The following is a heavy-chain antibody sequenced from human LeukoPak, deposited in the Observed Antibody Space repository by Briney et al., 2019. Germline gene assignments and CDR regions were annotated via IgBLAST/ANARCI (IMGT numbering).Heavy chain of an antibody. CDR3: ARGRGEMATIKGCAFDI. CDR2: IMFTFGTT. J-gene: IGHJ3*02. CDR1: GGSFSKYG. D-gene: IGHD5-24*01. Sequence: SVKVSCKASGGSFSKYGITWVRQAPGQGLEWMGGIMFTFGTTKYAQRFQGRVTIIADKSTNTAYMELSSLRPEDTAVYYCARGRGEMATIKGCAFDIWGQGTMVTVSS. V-gene: IGHV1-69*06.